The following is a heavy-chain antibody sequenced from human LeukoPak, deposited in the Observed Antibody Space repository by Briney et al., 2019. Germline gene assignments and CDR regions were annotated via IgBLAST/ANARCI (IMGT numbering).Heavy chain of an antibody. CDR2: ISAYNGNT. Sequence: ASVKVSCKASAYTFTSYGISWVRQAPGQGLEWMGWISAYNGNTNYAQKLQGRVTMTTDTSTSTAYMELRSLRSDDTAVFYCARGDTGTYYFDYWGQGTLVTVSS. J-gene: IGHJ4*02. D-gene: IGHD5-18*01. CDR1: AYTFTSYG. V-gene: IGHV1-18*01. CDR3: ARGDTGTYYFDY.